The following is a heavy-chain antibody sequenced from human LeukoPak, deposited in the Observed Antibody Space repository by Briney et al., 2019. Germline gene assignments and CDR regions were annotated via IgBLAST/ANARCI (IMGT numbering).Heavy chain of an antibody. CDR1: GHTFTGYY. V-gene: IGHV1-2*02. CDR3: ASGPSLGTTHPYFDY. D-gene: IGHD2-15*01. J-gene: IGHJ4*02. Sequence: GASVKVSCKESGHTFTGYYIHWLRQALGEGLEWMVWINPNNGGTNYAQRFQGRVTMTRDTSISTAYMEMSRLSFDDTAVYYCASGPSLGTTHPYFDYWGQGTLVTVSS. CDR2: INPNNGGT.